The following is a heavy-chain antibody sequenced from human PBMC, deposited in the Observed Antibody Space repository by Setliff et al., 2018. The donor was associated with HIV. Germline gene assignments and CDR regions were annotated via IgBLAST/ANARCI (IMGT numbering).Heavy chain of an antibody. Sequence: KTSETLSLTCTVSGYSITSGYYWGWIRQPPGKGLEWIGSIHHSGSTYYNPSLKSRVIISVDTSKNEVSLKVSSVTAADTAVYYCARVDRCSGGSCYFIDYWGQGTLVTVSS. V-gene: IGHV4-38-2*02. J-gene: IGHJ4*02. CDR3: ARVDRCSGGSCYFIDY. CDR2: IHHSGST. CDR1: GYSITSGYY. D-gene: IGHD2-15*01.